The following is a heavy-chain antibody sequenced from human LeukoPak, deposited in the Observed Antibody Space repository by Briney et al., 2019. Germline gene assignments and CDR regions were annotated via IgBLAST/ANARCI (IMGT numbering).Heavy chain of an antibody. CDR2: IRYDGSVQ. V-gene: IGHV3-30*02. D-gene: IGHD2/OR15-2a*01. Sequence: GGSLRLSCAASGFAFSTYGMHWVRQAPDKGLEWVAFIRYDGSVQYYTDSVTGRFTISRDNSKNALYLQMDSLRDEDTAVYSCATGRGYFAIHYYMDVWGKGTTVTVSS. CDR3: ATGRGYFAIHYYMDV. CDR1: GFAFSTYG. J-gene: IGHJ6*03.